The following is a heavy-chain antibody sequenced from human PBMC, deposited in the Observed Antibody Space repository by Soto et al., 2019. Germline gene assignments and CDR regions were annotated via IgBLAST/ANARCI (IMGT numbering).Heavy chain of an antibody. CDR3: ARQDDFWSGSNWFDP. J-gene: IGHJ5*02. Sequence: SETLSLTCTFSGCSISSTNYYLGWIRQPPGKGLEWIGNVYYNGFTYYNPSLKSRVTISVDTSKNHFSLKLTSVTAADTAVYYCARQDDFWSGSNWFDPWGQGTLVTVSS. CDR2: VYYNGFT. CDR1: GCSISSTNYY. V-gene: IGHV4-39*01. D-gene: IGHD3-3*01.